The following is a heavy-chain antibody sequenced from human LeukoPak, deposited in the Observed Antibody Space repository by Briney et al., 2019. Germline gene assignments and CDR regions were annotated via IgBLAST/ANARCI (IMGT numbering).Heavy chain of an antibody. CDR2: ISSSSSYI. Sequence: GGSLRLSCAASGFTFSSYSMNWVRQAPGKGLEWVSSISSSSSYIYYADSVKGRFTISRDNAKNSLYLQMDSLRAEDTAVYYCARDVRQRGFDYWGQGTLVTVSS. J-gene: IGHJ4*02. D-gene: IGHD6-25*01. CDR3: ARDVRQRGFDY. CDR1: GFTFSSYS. V-gene: IGHV3-21*01.